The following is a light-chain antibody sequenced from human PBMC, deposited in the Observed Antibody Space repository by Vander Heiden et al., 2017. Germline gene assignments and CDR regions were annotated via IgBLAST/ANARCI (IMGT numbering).Light chain of an antibody. CDR3: RVLDRNLVI. CDR2: SDA. J-gene: IGLJ2*01. V-gene: IGLV3-9*01. Sequence: SYARTQPLSGSVALGQTARSPWGGNSIGGKNVHWYQQKPGQAPVLVLFSDANRASGLPEQFSGSNSGYTATLTIMRAQAGDEADYYCRVLDRNLVIFGGGTKLTVL. CDR1: SIGGKN.